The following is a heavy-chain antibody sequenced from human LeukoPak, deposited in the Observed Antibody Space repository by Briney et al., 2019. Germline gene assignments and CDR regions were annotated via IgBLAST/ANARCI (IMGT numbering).Heavy chain of an antibody. Sequence: GGSLRLSCAASGFTFSSYAMRWVRQAPGKGLEWVSAITGSGGSTYYPDSVKGRFTISRDNSKHTLYLQMNGLRAEDRAVYYCAKFSYRGSTPRPSFDIWGQGTMVTVPS. CDR1: GFTFSSYA. CDR2: ITGSGGST. J-gene: IGHJ3*02. D-gene: IGHD1-26*01. V-gene: IGHV3-23*01. CDR3: AKFSYRGSTPRPSFDI.